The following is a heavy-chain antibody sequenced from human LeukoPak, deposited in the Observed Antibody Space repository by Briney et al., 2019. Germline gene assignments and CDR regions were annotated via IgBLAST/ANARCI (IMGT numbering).Heavy chain of an antibody. V-gene: IGHV3-30*04. J-gene: IGHJ6*03. Sequence: PGGSLRLSCAASGFTFSSYAMHWVRQAPGKGLEWVAVISYDGSNKYYADSVKGRFTISRDNSKNTLYLQMNSLRAEDTAVYYCARDGQRYSYGYRIYYYYYMDVWGKGTTVTVSS. D-gene: IGHD5-18*01. CDR2: ISYDGSNK. CDR3: ARDGQRYSYGYRIYYYYYMDV. CDR1: GFTFSSYA.